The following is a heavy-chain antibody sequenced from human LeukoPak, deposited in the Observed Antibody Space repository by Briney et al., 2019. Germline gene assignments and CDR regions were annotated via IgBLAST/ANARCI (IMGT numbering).Heavy chain of an antibody. J-gene: IGHJ4*02. CDR3: ARSSAWGTTNIAAAGTLDY. D-gene: IGHD6-13*01. V-gene: IGHV3-30*02. Sequence: PGGSLRLSCAASGFTFSTYGMHWVRQAPGKGLEWVAFIRYDGSNKYYADSVKGRFTISRDNSKNTLYLQMNSLRSEDTAVYYCARSSAWGTTNIAAAGTLDYWGQGTLVTVSS. CDR2: IRYDGSNK. CDR1: GFTFSTYG.